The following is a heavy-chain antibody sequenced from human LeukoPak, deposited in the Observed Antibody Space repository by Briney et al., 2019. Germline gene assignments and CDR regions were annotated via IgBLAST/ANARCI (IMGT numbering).Heavy chain of an antibody. Sequence: SETLSLTCTVPGGSISSSSYYWGWIRQPPGKGLERTGSIYYSGSTYYNPSLKSRVTISVDTSKNQFSLKLSSVTAADTAVYYCARGPYSSGWYYKYYFDYWGQGTLVTVSS. CDR1: GGSISSSSYY. J-gene: IGHJ4*02. V-gene: IGHV4-39*01. CDR2: IYYSGST. CDR3: ARGPYSSGWYYKYYFDY. D-gene: IGHD6-19*01.